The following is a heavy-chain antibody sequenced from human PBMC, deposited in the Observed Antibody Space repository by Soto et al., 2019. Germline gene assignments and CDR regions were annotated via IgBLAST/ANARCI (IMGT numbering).Heavy chain of an antibody. J-gene: IGHJ6*02. CDR2: IIPIFGTA. V-gene: IGHV1-69*12. Sequence: QVQLVQSGAEVKKPGSSVKVSCKASGGTFSSYAISWVRQAPGQGLEWMGGIIPIFGTADYAQKFQGRVTLTAAESTRTAYMELSSVRSEDRAVYYCASHSGSSPEGRYYYGMDVWGQGTTVTVSS. D-gene: IGHD1-26*01. CDR1: GGTFSSYA. CDR3: ASHSGSSPEGRYYYGMDV.